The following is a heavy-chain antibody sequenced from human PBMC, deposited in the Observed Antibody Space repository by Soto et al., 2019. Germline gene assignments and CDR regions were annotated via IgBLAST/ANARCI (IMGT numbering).Heavy chain of an antibody. CDR3: VRATRGQSIGAHRDALDF. J-gene: IGHJ4*02. V-gene: IGHV3-23*01. Sequence: EVQLLESGGGLVQPGGSLRLSCAASGFTFTNYAMNWVRNSPEKGLAWVASVIGTGIDTYHAASVKGRFTISRDNSRNTMYLEMNRLRAEDTAMYHCVRATRGQSIGAHRDALDFWGPGILVTFS. D-gene: IGHD2-8*01. CDR2: VIGTGIDT. CDR1: GFTFTNYA.